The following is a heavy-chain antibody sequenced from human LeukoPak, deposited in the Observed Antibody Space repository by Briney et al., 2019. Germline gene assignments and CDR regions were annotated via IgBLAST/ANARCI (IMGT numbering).Heavy chain of an antibody. Sequence: SHTLPLTYALCGDSVSSNRPAWNYTTPSPSRSLEGLGRKYYRSKWYNDYAVSVKSRITINPDTSKNQFSLQLNSVTPEDTAVYYCASGRSNSDAFDIWGQGTMVAVSS. CDR2: KYYRSKWYN. CDR3: ASGRSNSDAFDI. V-gene: IGHV6-1*01. D-gene: IGHD1-26*01. J-gene: IGHJ3*02. CDR1: GDSVSSNRPA.